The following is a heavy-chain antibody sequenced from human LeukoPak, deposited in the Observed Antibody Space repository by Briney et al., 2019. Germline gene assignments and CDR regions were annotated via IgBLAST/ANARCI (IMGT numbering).Heavy chain of an antibody. Sequence: GGSLRLSCAASGFTFSSYAMSWVRQAPGKGLEWASGISGSGGSTYYADSVKGRFTISGDNSRNTLYLQMNSPRAEDTAVYYCAILPGYSSGWYEVNYWGQGTLVTVSS. D-gene: IGHD6-13*01. J-gene: IGHJ4*02. V-gene: IGHV3-23*01. CDR3: AILPGYSSGWYEVNY. CDR1: GFTFSSYA. CDR2: ISGSGGST.